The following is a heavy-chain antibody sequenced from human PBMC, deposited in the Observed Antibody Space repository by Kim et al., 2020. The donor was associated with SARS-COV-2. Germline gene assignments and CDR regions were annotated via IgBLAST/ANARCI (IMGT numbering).Heavy chain of an antibody. CDR3: ASVVGVPLGRDY. J-gene: IGHJ4*02. Sequence: YYTASVKGRFTISKDNAKNSLYLQMNNLRAEDTAVYYCASVVGVPLGRDYWRQGTLVTVSS. D-gene: IGHD2-15*01. V-gene: IGHV3-21*01.